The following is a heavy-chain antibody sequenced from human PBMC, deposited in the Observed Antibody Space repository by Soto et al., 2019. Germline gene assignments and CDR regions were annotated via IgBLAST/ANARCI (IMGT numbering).Heavy chain of an antibody. CDR1: GYPFTGYS. Sequence: QVQLVQSGAEVKKPGASVKVSCKASGYPFTGYSVGWVRQAPGQGLEWMGWISAYSGDTYYAQRFQDRLSMTTDASTSTAYMELRSLRSDDTAGYYCARPSGSYGDYAWSLKYWGQGTLVTVSS. CDR3: ARPSGSYGDYAWSLKY. CDR2: ISAYSGDT. J-gene: IGHJ4*02. D-gene: IGHD4-17*01. V-gene: IGHV1-18*01.